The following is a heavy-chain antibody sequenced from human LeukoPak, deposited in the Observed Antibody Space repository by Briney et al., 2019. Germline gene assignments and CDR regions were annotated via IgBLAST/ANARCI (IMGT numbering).Heavy chain of an antibody. CDR1: GFTFSSYW. V-gene: IGHV3-7*05. CDR3: AGCYSSSSGDY. CDR2: IQQGGSEK. Sequence: PGGSLRLSCAASGFTFSSYWMSWVRQAPGKGLEWVANIQQGGSEKYYVDSVKGRFTISRDNAKNSLFLQMNSLRAEDMAVYYCAGCYSSSSGDYWGQGTLVTVSS. J-gene: IGHJ4*02. D-gene: IGHD6-6*01.